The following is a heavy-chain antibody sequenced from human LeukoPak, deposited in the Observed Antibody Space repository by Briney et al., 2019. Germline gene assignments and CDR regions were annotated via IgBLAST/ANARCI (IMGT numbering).Heavy chain of an antibody. CDR1: GGTFSTFG. CDR3: ARAYDILTGYFLWFDP. Sequence: GSSVKVSCKASGGTFSTFGISWVRQAPGQGLEWMGGIIPMSGTVNNAQKFQGRVTITADKSTGTAYMELSSLRSDDTAVYYCARAYDILTGYFLWFDPWGQGTLVTVSS. CDR2: IIPMSGTV. J-gene: IGHJ5*02. D-gene: IGHD3-9*01. V-gene: IGHV1-69*06.